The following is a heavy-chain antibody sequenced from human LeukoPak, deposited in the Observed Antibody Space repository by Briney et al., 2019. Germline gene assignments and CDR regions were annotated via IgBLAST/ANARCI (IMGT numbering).Heavy chain of an antibody. CDR3: ARDRGGIAAAGTYYYYGMDV. CDR1: GYTFTGYY. V-gene: IGHV1-2*02. D-gene: IGHD6-13*01. CDR2: INPNSGGT. Sequence: GASVKVSCKASGYTFTGYYMHWVRQAPGQGLEWMGWINPNSGGTNYAQKFQGRVTMTRDTSISTAYMELSRLRSDDTAVYYCARDRGGIAAAGTYYYYGMDVWGQGTTVTVSS. J-gene: IGHJ6*02.